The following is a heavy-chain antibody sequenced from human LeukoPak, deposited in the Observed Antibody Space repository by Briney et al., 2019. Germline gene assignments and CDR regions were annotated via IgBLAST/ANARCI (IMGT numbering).Heavy chain of an antibody. CDR2: ITGDCNYI. D-gene: IGHD1/OR15-1a*01. CDR3: ARDNKQNSPDY. Sequence: PGGSLRLSCAASGFTFNDYTMTWVRQAPGKGLEWVSSITGDCNYIFYADSVKGRFTISRDNAQNSLFLELNSLRAEDTAVYYCARDNKQNSPDYWGQGTLVTVSS. V-gene: IGHV3-21*01. CDR1: GFTFNDYT. J-gene: IGHJ4*02.